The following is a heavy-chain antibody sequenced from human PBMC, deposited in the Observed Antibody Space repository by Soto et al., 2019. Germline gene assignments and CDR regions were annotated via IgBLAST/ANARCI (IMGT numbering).Heavy chain of an antibody. CDR1: GGSIGSRSYC. V-gene: IGHV4-39*01. CDR2: IYYSGSA. D-gene: IGHD3-3*01. Sequence: SETLSLTCTVSGGSIGSRSYCWGWIRQPPGRGLEWIGTIYYSGSAHYNPSLKSRATISVDTSKNQFSLKMTSVTAADTAVYYCASGSDFWSGSPFAYWGQGTVVTVSS. J-gene: IGHJ1*01. CDR3: ASGSDFWSGSPFAY.